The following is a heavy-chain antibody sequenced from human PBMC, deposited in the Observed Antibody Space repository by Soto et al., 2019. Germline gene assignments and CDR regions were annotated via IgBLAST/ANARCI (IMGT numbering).Heavy chain of an antibody. CDR1: GGSISSYY. CDR2: IYYSGST. Sequence: SETLSLSCTVSGGSISSYYWSWIRQPPGKGLEWIGHIYYSGSTSYNSSLKSRVTISVDTSKSQLSLKLSSLTAADTAVYYCARVRDCSGGTCYSRWFDPWAQGTLVTVS. CDR3: ARVRDCSGGTCYSRWFDP. J-gene: IGHJ5*02. D-gene: IGHD2-15*01. V-gene: IGHV4-59*01.